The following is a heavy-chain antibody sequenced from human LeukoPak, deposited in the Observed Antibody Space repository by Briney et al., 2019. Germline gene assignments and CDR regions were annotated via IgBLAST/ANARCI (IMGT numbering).Heavy chain of an antibody. D-gene: IGHD4-17*01. CDR3: ARTNPVYGDYDY. CDR1: GFTVTDNY. Sequence: PGGSLRLSCAVSGFTVTDNYMSWLPHAPEKGLQWVPVIYPDGRTYYAESVKGRFTISRDISRNTLLLQMNSLRPDDTAVHYCARTNPVYGDYDYWGQGTLVTVSS. CDR2: IYPDGRT. V-gene: IGHV3-53*01. J-gene: IGHJ4*02.